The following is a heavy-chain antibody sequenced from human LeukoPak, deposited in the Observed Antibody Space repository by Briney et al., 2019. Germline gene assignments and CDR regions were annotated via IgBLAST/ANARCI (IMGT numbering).Heavy chain of an antibody. CDR3: AKDIRAVYCSSTSCYLDY. CDR2: ISGSGGST. Sequence: GGSLRLSCAASGFTFSSYAMSWVRQAPGKGLEWVSAISGSGGSTYYADSVKGRFTISRDNSKNTLYLQMNSLRAEDTAVYYCAKDIRAVYCSSTSCYLDYWGQGTLATVSS. V-gene: IGHV3-23*01. CDR1: GFTFSSYA. D-gene: IGHD2-2*01. J-gene: IGHJ4*02.